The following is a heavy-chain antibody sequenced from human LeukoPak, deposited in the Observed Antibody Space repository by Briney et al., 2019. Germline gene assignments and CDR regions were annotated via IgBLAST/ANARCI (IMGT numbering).Heavy chain of an antibody. J-gene: IGHJ6*02. CDR3: GRTTLPEYYYYYYGMDV. V-gene: IGHV3-48*03. Sequence: GGSLRLSCAASGFTFSSYEMNWVRQAPGKGLEWVSYISSSGSTIYYADSVKGRFTISRDNAKNSLYLQMNSLRAEDTAVYYCGRTTLPEYYYYYYGMDVWGPGTTVTVSS. D-gene: IGHD1-14*01. CDR2: ISSSGSTI. CDR1: GFTFSSYE.